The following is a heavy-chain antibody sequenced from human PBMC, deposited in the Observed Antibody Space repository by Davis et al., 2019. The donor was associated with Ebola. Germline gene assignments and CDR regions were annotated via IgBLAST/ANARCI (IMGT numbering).Heavy chain of an antibody. CDR1: GFTFSGSA. V-gene: IGHV3-73*01. CDR3: THSSGYNNADY. CDR2: IRSKANSYAT. J-gene: IGHJ4*02. Sequence: GGSLRLSCAASGFTFSGSAMHWVRQASGRGLEWVGRIRSKANSYATAYAASVKGRFTISRDDSKNTAYLQMNSLKTEDTAVYYCTHSSGYNNADYWGQGTLVTVSS. D-gene: IGHD3-22*01.